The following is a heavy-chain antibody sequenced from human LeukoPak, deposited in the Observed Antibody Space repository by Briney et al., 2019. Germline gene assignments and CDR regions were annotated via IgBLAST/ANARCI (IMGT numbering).Heavy chain of an antibody. V-gene: IGHV3-30*04. CDR2: VSYDGNNK. CDR1: RFPFNSYA. D-gene: IGHD2-2*01. J-gene: IGHJ4*02. CDR3: AKPPDWYCSSPSCHFAAPFDY. Sequence: GRSLRLSCAASRFPFNSYAMHWVRQAPGKGLEWVAVVSYDGNNKYYADSVKGRFTISRDNSKNTLYLQMNTLRAEDTAVYYCAKPPDWYCSSPSCHFAAPFDYWGQGTLVTVSS.